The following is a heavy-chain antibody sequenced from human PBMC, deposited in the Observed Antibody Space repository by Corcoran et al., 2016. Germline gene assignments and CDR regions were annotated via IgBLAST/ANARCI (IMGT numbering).Heavy chain of an antibody. Sequence: EVQLVESGGGLVQPGGSLSLSCAASGFTFSSYWMSWVRPAPGKGLEWVANIKQDGSEKYYVDSVKGRFTISRDNAKNSLYLQMKSLRAEDTAVYYCARGRGYCSSTSCPWGQGTLVTVSS. CDR1: GFTFSSYW. J-gene: IGHJ5*02. V-gene: IGHV3-7*04. CDR2: IKQDGSEK. CDR3: ARGRGYCSSTSCP. D-gene: IGHD2-2*01.